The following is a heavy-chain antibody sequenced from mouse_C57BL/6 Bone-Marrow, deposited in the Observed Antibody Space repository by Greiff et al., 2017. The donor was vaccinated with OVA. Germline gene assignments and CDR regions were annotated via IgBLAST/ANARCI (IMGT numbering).Heavy chain of an antibody. CDR1: GYSITSGYY. D-gene: IGHD1-1*01. CDR2: ISYDGSN. Sequence: EVKLMESGPGLVKPSQSLSLTCSVTGYSITSGYYWNWIRQFPGNKLEWMGYISYDGSNNYNPSLKNRISITRDTSKNQFFLKLNSVTTEDTATYYCARANYGSSYRYFDVWGTGTTVTVSS. CDR3: ARANYGSSYRYFDV. J-gene: IGHJ1*03. V-gene: IGHV3-6*01.